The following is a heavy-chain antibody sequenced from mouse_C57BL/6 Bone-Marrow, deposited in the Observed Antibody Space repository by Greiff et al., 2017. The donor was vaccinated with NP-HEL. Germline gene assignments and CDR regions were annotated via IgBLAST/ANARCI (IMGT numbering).Heavy chain of an antibody. V-gene: IGHV5-12*01. CDR1: GFTFSDYY. J-gene: IGHJ4*01. Sequence: EVNVVESGGGLVQPGGSLKLSCAASGFTFSDYYMYWVRQTPEKRLEWVAYISNGGGSTYYPDTVKGRFTISRDNAKKTLYLQISRLKTEDTAMYYCARPSDGYYSAMDYWGQGTSVTVSS. CDR3: ARPSDGYYSAMDY. CDR2: ISNGGGST. D-gene: IGHD2-3*01.